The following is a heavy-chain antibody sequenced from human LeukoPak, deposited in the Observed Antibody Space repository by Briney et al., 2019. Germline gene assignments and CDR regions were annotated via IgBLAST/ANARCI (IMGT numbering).Heavy chain of an antibody. J-gene: IGHJ4*02. CDR3: ARWRRDGYNYVDY. CDR1: GGSISSSSYY. CDR2: ISYSGNT. D-gene: IGHD5-24*01. V-gene: IGHV4-39*01. Sequence: PSETLSLTCTVSGGSISSSSYYWGWIRQPPGKGLEWIGSISYSGNTYYNPSLKSRVTISVDTSKNQFSLKLSSVTAADTAVYYCARWRRDGYNYVDYWGQGTLVTVSS.